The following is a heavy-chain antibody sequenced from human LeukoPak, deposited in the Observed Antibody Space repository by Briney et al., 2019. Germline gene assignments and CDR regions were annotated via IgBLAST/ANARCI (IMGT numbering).Heavy chain of an antibody. D-gene: IGHD3-22*01. J-gene: IGHJ3*02. Sequence: SETLSLTCAVYDGSFSAYYWSWIRQPPGKGLEWIGEINHSGSTNYNPSLKSRVTISVDTSKNQFSLKLSSVTAADTAVYYCARGRFYYDSSGYLGAFDIWGQGTMVTVSS. CDR2: INHSGST. V-gene: IGHV4-34*01. CDR3: ARGRFYYDSSGYLGAFDI. CDR1: DGSFSAYY.